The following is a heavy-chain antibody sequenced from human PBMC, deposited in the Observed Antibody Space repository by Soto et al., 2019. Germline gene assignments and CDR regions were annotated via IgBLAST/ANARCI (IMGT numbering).Heavy chain of an antibody. D-gene: IGHD3-9*01. CDR3: ARGFAIDWYTYYFDY. Sequence: SETLSLTCTVSGASISDYHWSWIRQPPGKGLECLGYISYSGATNYNPSLKSRVTMSIDTSKNQFSLQLNSVTAADTAVYYCARGFAIDWYTYYFDYWGQGPLVTVSS. CDR2: ISYSGAT. CDR1: GASISDYH. J-gene: IGHJ4*02. V-gene: IGHV4-59*08.